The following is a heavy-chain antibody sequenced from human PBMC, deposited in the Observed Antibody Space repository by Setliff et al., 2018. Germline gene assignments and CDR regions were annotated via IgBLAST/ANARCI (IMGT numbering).Heavy chain of an antibody. V-gene: IGHV3-21*01. CDR3: ARAHSSTLSVHDY. J-gene: IGHJ4*02. Sequence: PGGSLRLSCAASGFIFSGYSMNWVRQTPGKGLEWVSSIIIGSDDRFYADSVKGRFTISRDNAKNTLYLQMNSLRAEDTAVYYCARAHSSTLSVHDYWGQGTLVTVPQ. CDR1: GFIFSGYS. CDR2: IIIGSDDR. D-gene: IGHD2-2*01.